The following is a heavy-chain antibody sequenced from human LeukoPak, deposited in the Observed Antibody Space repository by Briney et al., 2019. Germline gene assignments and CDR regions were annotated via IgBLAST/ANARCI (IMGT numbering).Heavy chain of an antibody. CDR1: GGSISSFY. CDR3: ARQQQLVFNFQRYGWFDP. V-gene: IGHV4-59*01. D-gene: IGHD6-13*01. CDR2: IYYTGNT. J-gene: IGHJ5*02. Sequence: SETLSLTCTVSGGSISSFYWSWIRQPPGNGLEWIGYIYYTGNTYYNPSLKSRVSISVDTSKNQFSLKLTSVTAADTAVYYCARQQQLVFNFQRYGWFDPWGQGALVTVSS.